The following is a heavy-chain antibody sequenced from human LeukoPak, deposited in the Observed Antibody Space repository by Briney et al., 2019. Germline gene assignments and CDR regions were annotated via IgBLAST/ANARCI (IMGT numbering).Heavy chain of an antibody. CDR2: IYHSGST. CDR1: GGSISSSSYY. V-gene: IGHV4-39*07. CDR3: ARRSYYYDSSGYRNLYWYFDL. D-gene: IGHD3-22*01. J-gene: IGHJ2*01. Sequence: PSETLSLTCTVSGGSISSSSYYWGWIRQPPGKGLEWIGSIYHSGSTYYNPSLKSRVTISVDTSKNQFSLKLSSVTAADTAVYYCARRSYYYDSSGYRNLYWYFDLWGRGTLVTVSS.